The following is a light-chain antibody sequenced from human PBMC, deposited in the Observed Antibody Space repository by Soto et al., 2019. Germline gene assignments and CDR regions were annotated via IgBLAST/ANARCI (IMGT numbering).Light chain of an antibody. CDR3: KKYHSAPFT. V-gene: IGKV1-27*01. Sequence: DIPMTQSPSSLSASVGDRVTITCRASQAIRNSLAWYQQKPGKVPKVLIYAACTLQSGVPSRFSGSGSGTDFTLTITSLQPEDVATYFCKKYHSAPFTFGPGTKLDIK. J-gene: IGKJ3*01. CDR1: QAIRNS. CDR2: AAC.